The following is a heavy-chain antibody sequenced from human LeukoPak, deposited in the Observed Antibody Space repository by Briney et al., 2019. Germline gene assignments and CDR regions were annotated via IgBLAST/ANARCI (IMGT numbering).Heavy chain of an antibody. V-gene: IGHV3-23*01. CDR3: AKGSGVRGVIISFDY. CDR1: GFTFSSYG. J-gene: IGHJ4*02. D-gene: IGHD3-10*01. CDR2: ISGSGGST. Sequence: GGSLRLSCAASGFTFSSYGMSWVRQAPGKGLEWVSAISGSGGSTYYADSVKGRFTISRDNSKNTLYLQMNSLRAEDTAVYYCAKGSGVRGVIISFDYWGQGTLVTVSS.